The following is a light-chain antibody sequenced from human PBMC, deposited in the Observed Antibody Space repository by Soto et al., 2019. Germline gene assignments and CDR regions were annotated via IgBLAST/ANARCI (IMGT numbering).Light chain of an antibody. V-gene: IGKV1-39*01. CDR2: AAS. CDR1: QSVSSY. J-gene: IGKJ4*01. CDR3: QQSYSTPLT. Sequence: DIQMTQSPSSLSASVGDRVTITCRASQSVSSYLNWYQQRPGKAPNLLIYAASSLQSGVPSRFSGSGSGTDFTFTISSLQPEDVATYYCQQSYSTPLTIGGGTKVEIK.